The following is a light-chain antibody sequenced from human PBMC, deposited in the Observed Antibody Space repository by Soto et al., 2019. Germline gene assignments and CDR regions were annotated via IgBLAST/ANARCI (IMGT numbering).Light chain of an antibody. Sequence: QSALTQPASVSGSPGQSITISCTGTSSDVGGYNSGSWYQQHPGKAPKLMIYEVSNRPSGVSNRFSGSKSGNTASLTISGLQAEDEADYYCSSYTTSSTLLYVFGTGTKLTVL. CDR3: SSYTTSSTLLYV. J-gene: IGLJ1*01. CDR1: SSDVGGYNS. V-gene: IGLV2-14*01. CDR2: EVS.